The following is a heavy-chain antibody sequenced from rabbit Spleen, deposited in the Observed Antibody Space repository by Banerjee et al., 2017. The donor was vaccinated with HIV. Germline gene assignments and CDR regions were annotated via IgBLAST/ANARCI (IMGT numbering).Heavy chain of an antibody. Sequence: QSLEESGGDLVKPGASLTLTCIASGVSFSGASYMCWVRQAPGKGLEWIGCIYTGNGHIHDASWAKGRFTVSITSSTTVTLQMTGLAVADTATYFCARDAGTYDYIDVYFNLWGPGTLVTVS. CDR1: GVSFSGASY. CDR2: IYTGNGHI. J-gene: IGHJ4*01. CDR3: ARDAGTYDYIDVYFNL. V-gene: IGHV1S40*01. D-gene: IGHD4-2*01.